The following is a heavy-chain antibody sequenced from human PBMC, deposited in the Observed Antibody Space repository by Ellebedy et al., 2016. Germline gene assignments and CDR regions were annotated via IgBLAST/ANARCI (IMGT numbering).Heavy chain of an antibody. V-gene: IGHV3-48*02. J-gene: IGHJ4*02. CDR3: ARGPMIVVAPTDY. D-gene: IGHD3-22*01. CDR2: ISSSSSTI. Sequence: GESLKISXAASGFTFSSYSMNWVRQAPGKGLEWVSYISSSSSTIYYADSVKGRFTISRDNAKNSLYLQMNSLRDEDTAVYYCARGPMIVVAPTDYWGQGTLVTVSS. CDR1: GFTFSSYS.